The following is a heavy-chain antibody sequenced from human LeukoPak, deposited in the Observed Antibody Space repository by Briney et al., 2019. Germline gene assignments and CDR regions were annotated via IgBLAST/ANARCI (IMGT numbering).Heavy chain of an antibody. D-gene: IGHD3-10*01. J-gene: IGHJ4*02. CDR1: GGSITSSGYY. Sequence: PSETLSLTCTVSGGSITSSGYYWGWVRQPPGKGLEWLGSIYYSGSTYYNPSLKSRVTISVDTSKNQFSLKLSSVTAADTAVYYCARQDDYGSGSFLLTGHFDYWGQGTLVTVPS. V-gene: IGHV4-39*01. CDR2: IYYSGST. CDR3: ARQDDYGSGSFLLTGHFDY.